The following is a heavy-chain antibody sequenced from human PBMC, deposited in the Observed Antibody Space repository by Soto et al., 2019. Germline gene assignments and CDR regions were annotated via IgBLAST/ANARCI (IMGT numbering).Heavy chain of an antibody. CDR2: VNPSSGRT. CDR3: ARDRNDWTVPDYFYYMDV. J-gene: IGHJ6*03. Sequence: ASVKVSCKASGYIFPIFHIHWMRQAPGQGLEWMGIVNPSSGRTTYAQKFQGRLTMTRHTSTTTVYMELSSLRSDDTAVYYCARDRNDWTVPDYFYYMDVWGTGTTVTVSS. V-gene: IGHV1-46*03. D-gene: IGHD1-1*01. CDR1: GYIFPIFH.